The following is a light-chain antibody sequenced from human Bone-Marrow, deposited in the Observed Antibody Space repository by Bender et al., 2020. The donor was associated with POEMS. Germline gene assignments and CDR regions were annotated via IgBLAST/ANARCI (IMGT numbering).Light chain of an antibody. CDR2: DVS. J-gene: IGLJ3*02. Sequence: QSALTQPASVSGSPGQSITISCTGTSSDIGGYNYVSWYQQHPGKAPKLMIYDVSNRPSGVSNRFSGSKSGNTASLTITGLQSEDEAAYFCQSYDSDLNGWVFGGGTKLTVL. CDR1: SSDIGGYNY. V-gene: IGLV2-14*01. CDR3: QSYDSDLNGWV.